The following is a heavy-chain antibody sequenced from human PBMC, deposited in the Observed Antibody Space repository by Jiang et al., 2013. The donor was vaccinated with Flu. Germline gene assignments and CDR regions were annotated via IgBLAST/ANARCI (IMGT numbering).Heavy chain of an antibody. CDR2: ISYDGSNK. D-gene: IGHD3-9*01. Sequence: GRSLRLSCAASGFTFSSYGMHWVRQAPGKGLEWVAVISYDGSNKYYADSVKGRFTISRDNSKNTLYLQMNSLRAEDTAVYYCAKVMYFRYCMDVWGQGTTVTVSS. J-gene: IGHJ6*02. CDR1: GFTFSSYG. CDR3: AKVMYFRYCMDV. V-gene: IGHV3-30*18.